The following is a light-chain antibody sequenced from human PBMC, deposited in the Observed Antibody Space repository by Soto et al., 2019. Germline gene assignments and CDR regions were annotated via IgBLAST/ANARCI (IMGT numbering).Light chain of an antibody. V-gene: IGLV1-40*01. CDR1: SSNIGAGYD. Sequence: QAVVTQPPSVSGAPGQRVTISCTGSSSNIGAGYDVHWYQQLPGTAPKLLIYGNSNRPSGVPDRFSGSKSGTSASLAITGLQAEDEAYYYCQSYDSSLGYVFGTGTKLTVL. J-gene: IGLJ1*01. CDR2: GNS. CDR3: QSYDSSLGYV.